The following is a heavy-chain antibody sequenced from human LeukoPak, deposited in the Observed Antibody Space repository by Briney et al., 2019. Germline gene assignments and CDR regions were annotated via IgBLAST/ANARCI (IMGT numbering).Heavy chain of an antibody. CDR1: KFTFSSYD. D-gene: IGHD1-26*01. CDR3: ARPRGVGAVYYFDY. CDR2: ISAGGGNT. Sequence: PGGSLRLSCAASKFTFSSYDMSWVRQAPGKGLEWVSSISAGGGNTYYADSVKGRFTISRDSSRNTVYLQMNRLRAEDTAVYYCARPRGVGAVYYFDYWGQGTLVTVSS. J-gene: IGHJ4*02. V-gene: IGHV3-23*01.